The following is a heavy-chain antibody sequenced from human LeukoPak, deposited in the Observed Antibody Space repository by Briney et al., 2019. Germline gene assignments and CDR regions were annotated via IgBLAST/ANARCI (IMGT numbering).Heavy chain of an antibody. D-gene: IGHD2-15*01. CDR3: ARGYCSGGSCYPFDY. V-gene: IGHV1-18*01. J-gene: IGHJ4*02. CDR1: GYTFTSYG. Sequence: APVKVSCKASGYTFTSYGISWVRQAPGQGLEWMGRISAYNGNTNYAQKLQGRVTMTTDTSTSPAYMELRSLRSDDTAVYYCARGYCSGGSCYPFDYWGQGTLVTVSS. CDR2: ISAYNGNT.